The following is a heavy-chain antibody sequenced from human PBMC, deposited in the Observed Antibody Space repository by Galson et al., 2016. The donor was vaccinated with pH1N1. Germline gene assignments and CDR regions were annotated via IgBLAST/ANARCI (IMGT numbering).Heavy chain of an antibody. V-gene: IGHV5-51*01. CDR3: ARQNDYGDYRGDAFDI. Sequence: QSGAEVKKPGESLKISCKGSGYSFASSWIGWVRQMPGKGLEWMGIIYLGGSLVRYSPSFQGQVTISADKSIDIVYLQWSSLKASDTAIYYCARQNDYGDYRGDAFDIWGQGTVVLVSS. J-gene: IGHJ3*02. CDR2: IYLGGSLV. D-gene: IGHD4-17*01. CDR1: GYSFASSW.